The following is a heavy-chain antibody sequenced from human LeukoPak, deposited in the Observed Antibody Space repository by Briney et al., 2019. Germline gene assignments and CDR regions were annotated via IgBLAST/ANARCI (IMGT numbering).Heavy chain of an antibody. CDR2: ITSRSSYT. CDR3: ARDPIAAAASGGDS. Sequence: GGSLRLSCAASGFTFSSYSMNWVRQAPGKGLEWVSSITSRSSYTYYADSMKDRFTISRDNAKNSLYLQMNSLRAEDTAIYYCARDPIAAAASGGDSWGQGTLVTVSS. D-gene: IGHD6-13*01. CDR1: GFTFSSYS. J-gene: IGHJ4*02. V-gene: IGHV3-21*01.